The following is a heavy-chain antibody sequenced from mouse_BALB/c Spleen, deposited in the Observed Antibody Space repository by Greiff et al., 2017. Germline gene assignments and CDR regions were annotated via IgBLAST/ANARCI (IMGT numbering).Heavy chain of an antibody. V-gene: IGHV7-3*02. J-gene: IGHJ4*01. CDR1: GFTFTDYY. Sequence: EVKLMESGGGLVQPGGSLRLSCATSGFTFTDYYMSWVRQPPGKALEWLGFIRNKANGYTTEYSASVKGRFNISRDNSQSILYLQMNTLRAEDSATYYCARDLGLSREAMDYWGQGTSVTVSS. CDR2: IRNKANGYTT. CDR3: ARDLGLSREAMDY. D-gene: IGHD6-1*01.